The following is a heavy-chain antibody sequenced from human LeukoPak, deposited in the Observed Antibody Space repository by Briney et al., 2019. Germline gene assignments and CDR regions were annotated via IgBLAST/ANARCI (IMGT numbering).Heavy chain of an antibody. CDR2: MNPYSANT. D-gene: IGHD2-21*01. Sequence: ASVKVSCKASGYTFTNYDIHWVRQATGQGLEWMGWMNPYSANTGYAQNFQGRITITRNTSISTAYMELSSLRSEDTAVYYCARDLGAHIVVPIGRGAFDIWGQGTMVTVSS. V-gene: IGHV1-8*03. CDR1: GYTFTNYD. J-gene: IGHJ3*02. CDR3: ARDLGAHIVVPIGRGAFDI.